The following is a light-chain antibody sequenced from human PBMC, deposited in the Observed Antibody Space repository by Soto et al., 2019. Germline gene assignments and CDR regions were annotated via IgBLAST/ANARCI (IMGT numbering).Light chain of an antibody. V-gene: IGKV3-15*01. CDR3: QQYHNWPPYT. Sequence: EIVMTQSPVTLSVSPGERATLSCRASQTVSTNLGWYQQKPGQAPRLLIYGASTRATGIPARFSGSGSGTDFTLTISSIQPEDSAVYYCQQYHNWPPYTFGQGTKLEIK. J-gene: IGKJ2*01. CDR2: GAS. CDR1: QTVSTN.